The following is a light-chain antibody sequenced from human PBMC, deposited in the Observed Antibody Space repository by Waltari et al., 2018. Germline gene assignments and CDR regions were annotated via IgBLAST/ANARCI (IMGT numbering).Light chain of an antibody. CDR3: QSYDSSNWV. CDR2: EDN. CDR1: RGSIASTY. V-gene: IGLV6-57*02. J-gene: IGLJ3*02. Sequence: NFMLTQPHSVSESPGQTVTIPCTGRRGSIASTYVQWYQQRPGSAPTTVIYEDNQRPSGVPDRFSGSIDSSSNSASLTISGLKTEDEADYYCQSYDSSNWVFGGGTKLTVL.